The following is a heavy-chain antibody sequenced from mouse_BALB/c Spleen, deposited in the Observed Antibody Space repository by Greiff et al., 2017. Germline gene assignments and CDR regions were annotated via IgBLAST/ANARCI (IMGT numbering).Heavy chain of an antibody. V-gene: IGHV5-6-5*01. CDR1: GFTFSSYA. Sequence: DVMLVESGGGLVKPGGSLKLSCAASGFTFSSYAMSWVRQTPEKRLEWVASISSGGSTYYPDSVKGRFTISRDNARNILYLQMSSLRSEDTAMYYCAREGYGAMDYWGQGTSDTVSS. J-gene: IGHJ4*01. CDR3: AREGYGAMDY. D-gene: IGHD2-2*01. CDR2: ISSGGST.